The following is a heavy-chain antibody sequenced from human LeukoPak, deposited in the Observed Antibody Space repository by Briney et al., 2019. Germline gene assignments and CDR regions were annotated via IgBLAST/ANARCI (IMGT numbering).Heavy chain of an antibody. D-gene: IGHD3-10*01. J-gene: IGHJ4*02. CDR1: GFTFSSYA. CDR3: ARGDHPAFRGVIITPFDY. Sequence: GGSLRLSCAASGFTFSSYAMHWVRQAPGKGLEWVVVISHDGSNKYHADSVKGQLTISRDNSKNMLYLQMNTLRPEDTAVYYCARGDHPAFRGVIITPFDYWGQGTLVTVSS. V-gene: IGHV3-30-3*01. CDR2: ISHDGSNK.